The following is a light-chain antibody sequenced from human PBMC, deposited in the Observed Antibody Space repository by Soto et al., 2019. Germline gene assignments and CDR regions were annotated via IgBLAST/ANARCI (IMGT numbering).Light chain of an antibody. CDR3: QDLCS. J-gene: IGKJ2*04. CDR1: QSVSSN. CDR2: DTS. Sequence: IMMTQSPATLSVSPGERATLSCRASQSVSSNLGWYQQKPGQPPRLLIYDTSNRATGIPARFSGSGSGTDLILTSSSHQDFFCSFYYYQDLCS. V-gene: IGKV3D-15*01.